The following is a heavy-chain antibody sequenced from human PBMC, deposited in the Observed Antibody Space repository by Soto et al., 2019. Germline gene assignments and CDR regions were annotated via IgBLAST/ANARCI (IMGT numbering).Heavy chain of an antibody. Sequence: QVQLVQPGAEVKKPGSSVNVSCKASGGTFSSYAISWVRQAPGQGLEWMGGVIPIFGTANYAQKFQGRVTITADESTSTAYMELSRVRSEDTAVYYCARGRVYDYVWGSYRRNWFDPWGQGTLVTVSS. D-gene: IGHD3-16*02. J-gene: IGHJ5*02. CDR2: VIPIFGTA. CDR3: ARGRVYDYVWGSYRRNWFDP. V-gene: IGHV1-69*12. CDR1: GGTFSSYA.